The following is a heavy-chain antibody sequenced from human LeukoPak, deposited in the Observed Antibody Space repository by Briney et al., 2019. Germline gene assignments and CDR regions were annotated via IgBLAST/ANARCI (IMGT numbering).Heavy chain of an antibody. CDR2: INHSGST. V-gene: IGHV4-34*01. Sequence: SETLSLTCAVYGGSFSGYYWSWIRQPPGKGLEWIGEINHSGSTNYNPSLKSRVTISVDTSKNQFSLKLSSVTAADTAVYYCARGPGVVVAVTQYYGMDVWGQGTTVTVSS. CDR1: GGSFSGYY. J-gene: IGHJ6*02. CDR3: ARGPGVVVAVTQYYGMDV. D-gene: IGHD2-15*01.